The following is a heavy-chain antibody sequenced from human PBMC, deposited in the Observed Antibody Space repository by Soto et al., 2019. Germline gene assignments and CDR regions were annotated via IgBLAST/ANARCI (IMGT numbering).Heavy chain of an antibody. CDR2: INPDNGNT. V-gene: IGHV1-3*01. Sequence: GASVKFSCKASGYTFTRYTMNWVRQAPGQRLEWMGWINPDNGNTKSSQKFQDRVIITADESTSTAYMELSSLRSEDTAVYYCASRGKMATTHNPFDYWGQGTLVTVSS. CDR3: ASRGKMATTHNPFDY. CDR1: GYTFTRYT. D-gene: IGHD5-12*01. J-gene: IGHJ4*02.